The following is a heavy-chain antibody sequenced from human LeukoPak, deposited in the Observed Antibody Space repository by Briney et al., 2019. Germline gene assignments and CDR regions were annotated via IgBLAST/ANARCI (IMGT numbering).Heavy chain of an antibody. CDR3: ARAINNYYDSSGYSDY. CDR1: GRSFSSSSYY. V-gene: IGHV4-39*07. J-gene: IGHJ4*02. D-gene: IGHD3-22*01. Sequence: PSDTLSLTCAVSGRSFSSSSYYWGWLRQPPGKELEWVGSIYYSGSTYYNPSLKSRVTISVDTSKNQFSLTLSSVTAADTAVYYCARAINNYYDSSGYSDYWGQGTLVTVSS. CDR2: IYYSGST.